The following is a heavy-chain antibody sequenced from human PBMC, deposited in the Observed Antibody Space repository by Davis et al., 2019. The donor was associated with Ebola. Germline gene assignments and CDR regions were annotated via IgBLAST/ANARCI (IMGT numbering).Heavy chain of an antibody. J-gene: IGHJ5*02. V-gene: IGHV1-69*13. CDR2: IIPIFGAA. CDR1: GGTFSSDA. Sequence: SVKVSCKASGGTFSSDALGWVRQAPGQGLEWMGGIIPIFGAAIYAQKFEGRVTITADESTSTAYMELSSLRASDTAIYYCARRVTVSGPWWFDPWGQGTLVTVSS. D-gene: IGHD6-19*01. CDR3: ARRVTVSGPWWFDP.